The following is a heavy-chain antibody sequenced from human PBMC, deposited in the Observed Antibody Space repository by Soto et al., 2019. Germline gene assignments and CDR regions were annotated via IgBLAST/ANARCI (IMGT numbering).Heavy chain of an antibody. V-gene: IGHV1-18*01. CDR3: ARDGFYSSSLNDY. CDR1: GYTFTTYG. Sequence: GASVKVSCKAAGYTFTTYGISWVRQAPGQGPEWMGWISAYNGHTNYAQRLQGRVTLTTDTSTSTAYMELRSLRSDDTAVYYCARDGFYSSSLNDYWGQGTLVTVSS. J-gene: IGHJ4*02. CDR2: ISAYNGHT. D-gene: IGHD6-6*01.